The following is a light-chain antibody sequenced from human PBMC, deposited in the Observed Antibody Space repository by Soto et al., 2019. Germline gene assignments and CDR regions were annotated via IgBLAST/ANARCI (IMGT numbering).Light chain of an antibody. Sequence: QSVLAQPASVSGSLGQSITISCTGTGSDVGRYNYVSWYQQHPGNAPRLLIYEVTSRPSGVSNRFSGPKSGNVATLVISGLQAEDEADYYCSSYTNSDTEVFGGGTKLTVL. V-gene: IGLV2-14*01. J-gene: IGLJ2*01. CDR3: SSYTNSDTEV. CDR2: EVT. CDR1: GSDVGRYNY.